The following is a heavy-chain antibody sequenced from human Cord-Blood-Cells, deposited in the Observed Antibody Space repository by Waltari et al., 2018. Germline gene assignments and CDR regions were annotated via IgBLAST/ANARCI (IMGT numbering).Heavy chain of an antibody. J-gene: IGHJ4*02. CDR1: GGPLSSSRYY. CDR2: IYYSGST. V-gene: IGHV4-39*01. D-gene: IGHD3-22*01. Sequence: QLQLQESGPGLVKPSETLSLTCTVSGGPLSSSRYYWGWIRQPPGKGLEWIGSIYYSGSTYYNPSLKSRVTISVDTSKNQFSLKLSSVTAADTAVYYCARHSTGWLLYYFDYWGQGTLVTVSS. CDR3: ARHSTGWLLYYFDY.